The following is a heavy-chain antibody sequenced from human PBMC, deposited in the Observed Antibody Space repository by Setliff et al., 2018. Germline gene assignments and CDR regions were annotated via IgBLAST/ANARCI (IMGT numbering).Heavy chain of an antibody. V-gene: IGHV3-30-3*01. CDR1: GFTFSIYA. Sequence: HPGGSLRLSCAASGFTFSIYAMHWVRQAPGKGLEWVAAVSYDGSNEYYADSVKGRFTISRDNSKNTLYLQMNSLRVEDTAVYFCARDSCNTNNCLTQRFDHWGQGTLVTVSS. D-gene: IGHD1-20*01. J-gene: IGHJ4*02. CDR2: VSYDGSNE. CDR3: ARDSCNTNNCLTQRFDH.